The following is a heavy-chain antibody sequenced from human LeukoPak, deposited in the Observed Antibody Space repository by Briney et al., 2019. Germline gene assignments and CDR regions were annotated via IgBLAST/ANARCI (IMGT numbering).Heavy chain of an antibody. CDR3: ATQFYTITIFGVVTLYYFDY. Sequence: SETLSLTCTVPGGSISSSSYYSGWIRQPPGKGLEWIGSIYYSVSTYYNPSLKSRVTISVDTSKNQFSLKLSSVTAADTAVYYCATQFYTITIFGVVTLYYFDYWGQGTLVTVSS. D-gene: IGHD3-3*01. V-gene: IGHV4-39*01. CDR2: IYYSVST. J-gene: IGHJ4*02. CDR1: GGSISSSSYY.